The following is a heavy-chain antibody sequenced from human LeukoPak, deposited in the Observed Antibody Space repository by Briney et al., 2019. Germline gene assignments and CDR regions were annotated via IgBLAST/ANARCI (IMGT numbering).Heavy chain of an antibody. CDR3: ARRPYYFDY. CDR1: GGSFSGYY. CDR2: INHSGST. Sequence: SETLSLTCAVYGGSFSGYYWSWIRQPPGRGLEWIGEINHSGSTNYNPSLKSRVTISVDTSKNQFSLKLSSVTAADTAVYYCARRPYYFDYWGQGTLVTVSS. J-gene: IGHJ4*02. V-gene: IGHV4-34*01.